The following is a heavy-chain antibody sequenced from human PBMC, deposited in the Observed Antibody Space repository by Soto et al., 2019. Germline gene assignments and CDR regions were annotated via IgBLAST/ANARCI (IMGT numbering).Heavy chain of an antibody. V-gene: IGHV3-13*01. D-gene: IGHD3-10*01. CDR1: GFIFSNFD. CDR3: VRGLPGGFDP. Sequence: GGSLRLSCGASGFIFSNFDMHWVRQTTEKGLEWVSGIGFAGDTNYSGSVKGRFTISRENAKNSLFLQMNSLRVGDTTVYYCVRGLPGGFDPWGQGTLVTVSS. CDR2: IGFAGDT. J-gene: IGHJ5*02.